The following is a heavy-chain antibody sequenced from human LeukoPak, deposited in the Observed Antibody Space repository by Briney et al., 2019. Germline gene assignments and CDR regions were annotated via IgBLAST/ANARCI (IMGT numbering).Heavy chain of an antibody. Sequence: GGSLRLSCAASGFTFDDYVMHWVRQAPGKGLEWVSGITWNSGSIGYADSVKGRFTISRDNAKNSLYLRMNSLRAEDTALYYCAKGGSGYYPCYFDYWGQGTLVTVSS. CDR2: ITWNSGSI. D-gene: IGHD3-22*01. V-gene: IGHV3-9*01. CDR1: GFTFDDYV. J-gene: IGHJ4*02. CDR3: AKGGSGYYPCYFDY.